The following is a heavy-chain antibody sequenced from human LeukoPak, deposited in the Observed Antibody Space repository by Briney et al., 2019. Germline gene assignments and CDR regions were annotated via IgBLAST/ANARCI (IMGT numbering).Heavy chain of an antibody. D-gene: IGHD5-24*01. Sequence: SETLSLTCTVSGGSISSYYWSWIRQPPGKGLEWIGYIYYSGSTNYNPSLKSRVTISVDTSKNQFSLKLSSVTAADTAVYYCARRRDGYNYNYWGQGTLVTVSS. J-gene: IGHJ4*02. V-gene: IGHV4-59*01. CDR3: ARRRDGYNYNY. CDR2: IYYSGST. CDR1: GGSISSYY.